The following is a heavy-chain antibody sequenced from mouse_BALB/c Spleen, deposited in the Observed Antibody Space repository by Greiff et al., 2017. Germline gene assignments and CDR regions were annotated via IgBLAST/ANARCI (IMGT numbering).Heavy chain of an antibody. Sequence: VQLQQSGPELVKPGASVKMSCKASGYTFTSYVMHWVKQKPGQGLEWIGYINPYNDGTKYNEKFKGKATLTSDKSSSTAYMELSSLTSEDSAVYYCAFYYGKTWFAYWGQGTLVTVSA. CDR2: INPYNDGT. CDR3: AFYYGKTWFAY. CDR1: GYTFTSYV. V-gene: IGHV1-14*01. J-gene: IGHJ3*01. D-gene: IGHD2-1*01.